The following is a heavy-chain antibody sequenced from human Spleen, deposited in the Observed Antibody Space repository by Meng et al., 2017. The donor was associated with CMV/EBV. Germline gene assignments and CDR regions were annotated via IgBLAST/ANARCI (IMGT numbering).Heavy chain of an antibody. CDR1: GGSFSGYF. D-gene: IGHD4-17*01. CDR3: ARDISEGTTTYYFDS. Sequence: GSLRLSGAVYGGSFSGYFWSWIRQPPGKGLRWIGEINHSGSTNYNPSLKSRVTISVDTSKNQFSLRLNSVTAADTATYYCARDISEGTTTYYFDSWGQGILVTVSS. CDR2: INHSGST. J-gene: IGHJ4*02. V-gene: IGHV4-34*01.